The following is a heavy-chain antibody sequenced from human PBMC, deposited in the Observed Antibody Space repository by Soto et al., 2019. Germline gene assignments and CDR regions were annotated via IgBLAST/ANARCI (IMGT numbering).Heavy chain of an antibody. CDR3: ARGRRRTMRGSEFYSNFEV. CDR2: ISYDGRSK. CDR1: GFSLTSFA. J-gene: IGHJ6*02. Sequence: QVHLVESGGGVVQPGRSLRLSCTASGFSLTSFAVHWVRQAPGKGLEWVAVISYDGRSKYYIESVKGRFNISRDNFKNAMYMEIDNLRTEDTAVYYCARGRRRTMRGSEFYSNFEVWGQGTTVSVAS. V-gene: IGHV3-30*04. D-gene: IGHD2-15*01.